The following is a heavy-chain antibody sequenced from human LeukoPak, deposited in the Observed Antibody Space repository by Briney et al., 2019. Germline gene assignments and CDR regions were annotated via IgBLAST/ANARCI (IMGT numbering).Heavy chain of an antibody. CDR1: GGSISSSSYY. Sequence: PSETLSLTCTVSGGSISSSSYYWGWIRQPPGKGLEWIGSIYSSGTTYYNPSLKSRVTISVDTSKNQFSLKLSSVTAADTAVYYCARARYTAMITQWGQGTLVVVSS. V-gene: IGHV4-39*07. D-gene: IGHD5-18*01. CDR3: ARARYTAMITQ. J-gene: IGHJ4*02. CDR2: IYSSGTT.